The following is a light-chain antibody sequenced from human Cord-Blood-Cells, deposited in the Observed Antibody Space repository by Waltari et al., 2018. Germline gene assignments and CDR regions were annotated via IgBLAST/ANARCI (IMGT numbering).Light chain of an antibody. J-gene: IGLJ2*01. CDR3: AAWDDSLNGVV. Sequence: QSVLTQPPSASGTPGQRVTISCSGSSSNIGSNTVNWSQQLPGTAPKLLISSNNQRPSGVPDRFSGSKSGTSASLAISGLQSEDEADYYCAAWDDSLNGVVFGGGTKLTVL. CDR1: SSNIGSNT. V-gene: IGLV1-44*01. CDR2: SNN.